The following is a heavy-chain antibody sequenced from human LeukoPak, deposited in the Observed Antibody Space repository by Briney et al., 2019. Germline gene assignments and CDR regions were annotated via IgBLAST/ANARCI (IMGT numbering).Heavy chain of an antibody. D-gene: IGHD3-10*01. V-gene: IGHV1-8*03. CDR3: ARDYGSGSYLLNY. CDR1: GYTFTSYD. Sequence: GASVKVSCKASGYTFTSYDINWVRQATGQGLEWMGWMNPNSGNTGYAQKFQGRVTITADKSTSTAYMELSSLRSEDTAVYYCARDYGSGSYLLNYWGQGTLVTVSS. CDR2: MNPNSGNT. J-gene: IGHJ4*02.